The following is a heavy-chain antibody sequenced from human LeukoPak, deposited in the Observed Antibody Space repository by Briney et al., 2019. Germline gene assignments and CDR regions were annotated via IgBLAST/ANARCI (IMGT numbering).Heavy chain of an antibody. CDR1: GYTFTGYD. D-gene: IGHD2-2*01. V-gene: IGHV1-8*03. Sequence: GASVKVSCKGAGYTFTGYDINWVRQATGQGIEWMGWMNPNSGNTGYAQKFQGRVTITRNTSISTAYMELSSLRSEDTAVYYCALIPSFQVVPADYWGQGTLVTVSS. CDR3: ALIPSFQVVPADY. CDR2: MNPNSGNT. J-gene: IGHJ4*02.